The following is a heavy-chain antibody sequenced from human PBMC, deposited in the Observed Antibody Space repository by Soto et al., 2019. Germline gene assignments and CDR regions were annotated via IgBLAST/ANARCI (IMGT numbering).Heavy chain of an antibody. J-gene: IGHJ3*02. CDR1: GFTFSIYA. CDR2: ISYNGNNK. V-gene: IGHV3-30-3*01. CDR3: AREGGYCSGGSCYSFAFDI. Sequence: QVQLVESGGGVVQPGRSLRLSCAASGFTFSIYAMHWVRQAPGKGLEWVAVISYNGNNKYYADSVKGRFTISRDNSKNTLYLQMNSLRAEDTAVYYCAREGGYCSGGSCYSFAFDIWGQGTMVTVSS. D-gene: IGHD2-15*01.